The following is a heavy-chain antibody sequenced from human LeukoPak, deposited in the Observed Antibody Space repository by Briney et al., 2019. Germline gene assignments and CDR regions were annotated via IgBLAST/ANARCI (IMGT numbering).Heavy chain of an antibody. CDR2: ISSSSSYI. V-gene: IGHV3-21*01. D-gene: IGHD3-3*01. CDR1: GFTFSSYS. CDR3: ARALDHYDFRSGYYGLDI. J-gene: IGHJ3*02. Sequence: GGSLRLSCAASGFTFSSYSMNWVRQAPGKGLEWVSSISSSSSYIYYADSVKGRFTISRDNAKNSLYLQMNSLRAEDTAVYYCARALDHYDFRSGYYGLDIWGQGTMVTVSS.